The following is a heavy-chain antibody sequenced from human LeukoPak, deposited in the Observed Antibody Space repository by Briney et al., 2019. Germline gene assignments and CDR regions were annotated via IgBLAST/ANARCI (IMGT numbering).Heavy chain of an antibody. J-gene: IGHJ4*02. V-gene: IGHV1-18*01. CDR1: GYTFTSYG. Sequence: ASVKVSCKASGYTFTSYGISWVRQAPGQGLEWMGWISAYNGNTNYAQKLQGRVTMTTDTSTSSAYMELRSLRSDDTAVYYCARPDSSGYFFDYWGQGTLVTVSS. D-gene: IGHD3-22*01. CDR2: ISAYNGNT. CDR3: ARPDSSGYFFDY.